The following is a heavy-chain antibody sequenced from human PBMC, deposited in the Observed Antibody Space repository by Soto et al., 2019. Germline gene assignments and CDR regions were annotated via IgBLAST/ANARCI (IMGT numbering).Heavy chain of an antibody. CDR2: INAGNGNT. Sequence: ASVKVCCKAPRYTFTSYAMHSLRHSPGQRLEWMGWINAGNGNTKYSQKFQGRVTITRDTSASTAYMELSSLRSEDTAVYYCARTYVVVTAIPYYYYGMEVWGQGTTVTVSS. V-gene: IGHV1-3*01. CDR1: RYTFTSYA. CDR3: ARTYVVVTAIPYYYYGMEV. D-gene: IGHD2-21*02. J-gene: IGHJ6*02.